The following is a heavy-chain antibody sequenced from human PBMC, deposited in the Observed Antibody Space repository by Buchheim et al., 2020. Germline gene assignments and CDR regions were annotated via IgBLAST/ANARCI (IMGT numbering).Heavy chain of an antibody. J-gene: IGHJ6*02. CDR2: ISYDGSNK. V-gene: IGHV3-30*18. Sequence: QVQLVESGGGVVQPGRSLRLSCAASGFTFSSYGMHWVRQAPGKGLEWVAVISYDGSNKYYADSVKGRFTISRDNSKNTLYLQMNSLGAEDTAVYYCAKDLGITIFGVVMYGMDVWGQGTT. D-gene: IGHD3-3*01. CDR3: AKDLGITIFGVVMYGMDV. CDR1: GFTFSSYG.